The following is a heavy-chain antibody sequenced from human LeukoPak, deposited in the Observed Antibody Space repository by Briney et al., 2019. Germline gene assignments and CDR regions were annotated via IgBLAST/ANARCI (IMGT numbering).Heavy chain of an antibody. CDR2: IKRDGSEK. Sequence: GGSLRLSCAASGLTFSSHWMHWVRQAPGKGLEWVANIKRDGSEKHYVDPVKGRFTISRDNAKNSMFLQMNSLRAEDTAVYYCARDKGGGGSYLAHYYYYYGMDVWGQGTTVTVSS. CDR3: ARDKGGGGSYLAHYYYYYGMDV. V-gene: IGHV3-7*03. D-gene: IGHD1-26*01. J-gene: IGHJ6*02. CDR1: GLTFSSHW.